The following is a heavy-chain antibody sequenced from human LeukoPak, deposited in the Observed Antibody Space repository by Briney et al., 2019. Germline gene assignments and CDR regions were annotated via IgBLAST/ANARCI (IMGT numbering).Heavy chain of an antibody. Sequence: SETLSLTCTVSGGSISSGSYYWSWIRQPAGKGLEWIGRIYTSGSTNYNPSLKSRVTISVDTSKNQFSLKLSSVTAADTAVYYCARVHYDSSGYYLYFDYWGQGTLVTVSS. CDR3: ARVHYDSSGYYLYFDY. CDR2: IYTSGST. V-gene: IGHV4-61*02. J-gene: IGHJ4*02. CDR1: GGSISSGSYY. D-gene: IGHD3-22*01.